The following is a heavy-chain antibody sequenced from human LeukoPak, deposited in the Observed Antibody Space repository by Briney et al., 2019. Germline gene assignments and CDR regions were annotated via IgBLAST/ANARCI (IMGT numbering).Heavy chain of an antibody. CDR1: GFTFSSYA. D-gene: IGHD6-19*01. CDR2: ISYDGSNK. J-gene: IGHJ4*02. Sequence: GRSLRLSCAASGFTFSSYAMHWVRQAPGKGLEWVAVISYDGSNKYYAGSVKGRFTISRDNSKNTLYLQMNSLRAEDTAVYYCARDKSYSSGSYYFDYWGQGTLVTVSS. V-gene: IGHV3-30-3*01. CDR3: ARDKSYSSGSYYFDY.